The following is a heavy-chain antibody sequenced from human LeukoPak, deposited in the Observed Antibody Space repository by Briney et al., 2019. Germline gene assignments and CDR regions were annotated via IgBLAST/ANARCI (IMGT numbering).Heavy chain of an antibody. D-gene: IGHD1-26*01. CDR3: ARDPYSGSYGADYYYYMDV. V-gene: IGHV3-66*01. J-gene: IGHJ6*03. CDR1: GFTVSSNY. Sequence: HPGGSLRLSCAASGFTVSSNYMSWVRQAPGKGLEWVSFLYGDGSTYYADSVKGRFTISRDNAKSSLYLQMNSLRAEDTAVYYCARDPYSGSYGADYYYYMDVWGKGTTVTISS. CDR2: LYGDGST.